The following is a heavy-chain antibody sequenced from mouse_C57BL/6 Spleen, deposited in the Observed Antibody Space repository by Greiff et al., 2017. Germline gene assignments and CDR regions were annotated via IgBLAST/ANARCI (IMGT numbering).Heavy chain of an antibody. J-gene: IGHJ3*01. CDR3: ARDQTTVAPLAY. Sequence: EVKLVESGGGLVKPGGSLKLSCAASGFTFSSYAMSWVRQTPEKRLEWVATISDGGSYTYYPDNVKGRFTISRDNAKNNLYLQMSHLKSEDTAMYYCARDQTTVAPLAYWGQGTLVTVSA. CDR1: GFTFSSYA. D-gene: IGHD1-1*01. V-gene: IGHV5-4*01. CDR2: ISDGGSYT.